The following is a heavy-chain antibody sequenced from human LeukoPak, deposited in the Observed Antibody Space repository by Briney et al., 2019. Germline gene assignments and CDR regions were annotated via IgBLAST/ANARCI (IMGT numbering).Heavy chain of an antibody. V-gene: IGHV1-8*03. J-gene: IGHJ6*03. CDR2: MNPNSGNT. CDR3: ARTSGYCSSTSCYRRGLYYYYYYMDV. Sequence: ASVKVSCKASGYTFTSYDINWVRQATGQGLEWMGWMNPNSGNTGYAQKFQGRVTITRNTSISTAYMELSSLRSEDTAVYYCARTSGYCSSTSCYRRGLYYYYYYMDVWGKGTTVTVSS. D-gene: IGHD2-2*01. CDR1: GYTFTSYD.